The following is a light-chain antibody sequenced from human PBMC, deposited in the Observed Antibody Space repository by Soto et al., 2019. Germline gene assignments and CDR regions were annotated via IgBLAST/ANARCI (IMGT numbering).Light chain of an antibody. CDR1: QTISNY. V-gene: IGKV1-16*01. J-gene: IGKJ1*01. CDR3: QQYNSYWT. Sequence: DIHMTQSPSSLSAFVGDRVTITCRAGQTISNYVNWYQQKPGKAPKVLIYAASILQSGVPSRFSGSGYGTEFTLTISSLQPDDFATYYCQQYNSYWTFGQGTKVDIK. CDR2: AAS.